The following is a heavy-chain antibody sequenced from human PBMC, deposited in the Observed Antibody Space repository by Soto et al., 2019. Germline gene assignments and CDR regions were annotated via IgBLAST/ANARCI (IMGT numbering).Heavy chain of an antibody. V-gene: IGHV3-30*18. CDR1: GFTFSSYG. CDR3: AKEVGYCSGGSCYYYYYYMDV. Sequence: QVQLVESGGGVVQPGRSLRLSCAASGFTFSSYGMHWVRQAPGKGLEWVAVISYDGSNKYYADSVKGRFTISRDNSKHTLYLHMNSLRAEDTAVYYCAKEVGYCSGGSCYYYYYYMDVWGKGTTVTVSS. D-gene: IGHD2-15*01. CDR2: ISYDGSNK. J-gene: IGHJ6*03.